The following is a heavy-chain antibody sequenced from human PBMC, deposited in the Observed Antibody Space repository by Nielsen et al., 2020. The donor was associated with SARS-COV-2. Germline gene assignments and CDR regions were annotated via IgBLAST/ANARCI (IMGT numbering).Heavy chain of an antibody. V-gene: IGHV4-31*03. Sequence: SETLSLTCTVSGGSISSGGYYWSWIRQHPGKGLEWIGYIYYSGSTYYNPSLKSRVTISVDTSKNQFSLKLSSVTAADTAVYYCARDSGSYYEYYGYFDLWGRGTLVTVSS. CDR3: ARDSGSYYEYYGYFDL. CDR2: IYYSGST. CDR1: GGSISSGGYY. D-gene: IGHD1-26*01. J-gene: IGHJ2*01.